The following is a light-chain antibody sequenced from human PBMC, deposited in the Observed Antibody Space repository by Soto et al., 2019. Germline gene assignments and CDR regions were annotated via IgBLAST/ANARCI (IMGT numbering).Light chain of an antibody. CDR2: DVS. CDR1: SSDVGGYNY. CDR3: SSYTSSSTLVV. Sequence: QSALTQPASVSGSPGQSITISCTGTSSDVGGYNYVSWYQQHPGKAPKVMIYDVSYRPSGVSNRSSGSKSGNTASLTISGLQVEDEADYYCSSYTSSSTLVVFGGGTKLTVL. J-gene: IGLJ2*01. V-gene: IGLV2-14*03.